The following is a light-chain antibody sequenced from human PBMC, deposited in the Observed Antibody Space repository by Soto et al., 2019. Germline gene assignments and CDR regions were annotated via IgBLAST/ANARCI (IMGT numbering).Light chain of an antibody. CDR3: GSHSSGSAYYV. Sequence: QSVLTQPASVSGSPGQLITISCTGTSSDIGYYDYVSWYQHHSGKAPKLIIYEVNNRPSGVSNRFSGSKSVNTASLTISGLQAEDEADYYCGSHSSGSAYYVFGTGTKVTV. CDR2: EVN. J-gene: IGLJ1*01. CDR1: SSDIGYYDY. V-gene: IGLV2-14*01.